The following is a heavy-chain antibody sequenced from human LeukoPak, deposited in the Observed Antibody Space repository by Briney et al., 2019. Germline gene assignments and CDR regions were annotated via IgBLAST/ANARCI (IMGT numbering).Heavy chain of an antibody. CDR1: GFTFSSYW. CDR2: INSDGSST. CDR3: ARRGSAAAGDY. V-gene: IGHV3-74*01. Sequence: PGGSLRLSCAASGFTFSSYWMHWVRQAPGNGLVWVSRINSDGSSTSYADSVKGRFTISRDNAKKTLYLQMNSLRAEDTAVYYCARRGSAAAGDYWGQGTLVTVSS. D-gene: IGHD6-13*01. J-gene: IGHJ4*02.